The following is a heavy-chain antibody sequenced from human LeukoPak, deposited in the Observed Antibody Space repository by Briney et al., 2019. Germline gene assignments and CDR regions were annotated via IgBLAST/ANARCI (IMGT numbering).Heavy chain of an antibody. D-gene: IGHD5-12*01. CDR3: AKRVATTLYYYYYMDV. CDR2: ISSSSSTI. CDR1: GFTFSSYS. J-gene: IGHJ6*03. V-gene: IGHV3-48*01. Sequence: PGGSLRLSCAASGFTFSSYSMNWVRQAPGKGLEWVSYISSSSSTIYYADSVKGRFTISRDNSKNTLYLQMNSLRAEDTAVYYCAKRVATTLYYYYYMDVWGKGTTVTISS.